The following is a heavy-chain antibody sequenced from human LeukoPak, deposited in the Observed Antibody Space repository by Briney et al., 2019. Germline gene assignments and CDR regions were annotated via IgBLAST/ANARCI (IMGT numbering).Heavy chain of an antibody. CDR1: GFTFSSYS. Sequence: GGSLRLSCAASGFTFSSYSMNWVRQAPGKGLEWVSSISSSSSYIYYAESVKGRFTISRDNAKNSLYLQMNSLRAEDTAVYYCARDPHSSSWYPSISYYYYGMDVWGQGTTVTVSS. V-gene: IGHV3-21*01. CDR3: ARDPHSSSWYPSISYYYYGMDV. D-gene: IGHD6-13*01. CDR2: ISSSSSYI. J-gene: IGHJ6*02.